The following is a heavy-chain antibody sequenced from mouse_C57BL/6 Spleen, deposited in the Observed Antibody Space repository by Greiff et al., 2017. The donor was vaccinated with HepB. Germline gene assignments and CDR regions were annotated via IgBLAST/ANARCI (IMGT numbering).Heavy chain of an antibody. Sequence: EVQLQQSGPVLVKPGASVKMSCKASGYTFTDYYMNWVKQSHGKSLEWIGVINPYNGGTSYNQKFKGKATLTVDKSSSTAYMELNSLTSEDSAVYYCAISKDGYYSFAYWGQGTLVTVSA. CDR1: GYTFTDYY. CDR3: AISKDGYYSFAY. CDR2: INPYNGGT. V-gene: IGHV1-19*01. D-gene: IGHD2-3*01. J-gene: IGHJ3*01.